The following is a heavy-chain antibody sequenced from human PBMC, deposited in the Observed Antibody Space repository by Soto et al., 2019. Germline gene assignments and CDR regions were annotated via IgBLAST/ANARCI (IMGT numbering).Heavy chain of an antibody. CDR3: ARGHWVGGLCYSVAGYFYCYGDV. CDR1: GFTFSNYW. CDR2: INSDGSVS. V-gene: IGHV3-74*01. Sequence: EVQLVESGGGLVQPGGSLRLSCAASGFTFSNYWMYWVRQAPGKGLVWVSRINSDGSVSSYADSVKGRLTISRDNVKNTLYLQMKRLRAEDTDVYDCARGHWVGGLCYSVAGYFYCYGDVGGEGTTVTVS. D-gene: IGHD2-15*01. J-gene: IGHJ6*03.